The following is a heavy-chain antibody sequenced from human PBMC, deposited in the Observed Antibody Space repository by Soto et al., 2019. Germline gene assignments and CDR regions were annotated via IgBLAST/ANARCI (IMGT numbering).Heavy chain of an antibody. Sequence: SVKVSCKASGGTFSSYAISWVRQAPGQGLEWMGGIIPIFGTANYAQKFQGRVTITADESTSTAYMELSSLRSEDTAVYYCARDPDYGDYEGAFDYWGQGTLVTVSS. D-gene: IGHD4-17*01. CDR1: GGTFSSYA. V-gene: IGHV1-69*13. CDR3: ARDPDYGDYEGAFDY. J-gene: IGHJ4*02. CDR2: IIPIFGTA.